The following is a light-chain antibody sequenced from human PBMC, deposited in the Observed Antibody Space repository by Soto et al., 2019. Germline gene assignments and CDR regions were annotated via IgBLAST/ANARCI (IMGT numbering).Light chain of an antibody. CDR2: AAS. CDR3: LQDYNYPPT. V-gene: IGKV1-6*01. Sequence: AIQMTQSPSSLSASVGDRVTITCRASQGIRNALGWYQQKPRKAPKLLIYAASSLQSGVPSRFSGSGSGTDFTLTISSLQPEDFATYYCLQDYNYPPTFGQGTKVEIK. CDR1: QGIRNA. J-gene: IGKJ1*01.